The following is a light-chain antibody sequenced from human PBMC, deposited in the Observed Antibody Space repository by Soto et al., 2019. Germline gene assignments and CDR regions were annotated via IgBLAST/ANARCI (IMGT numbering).Light chain of an antibody. V-gene: IGLV2-11*01. CDR1: SSDVGGYNY. CDR2: DVT. Sequence: QSVLTQPRSVSGSPGQSVTISCTGTSSDVGGYNYVSWYQHHPGKAPKLMIYDVTKRPSGVPDRFSGSKSVNTASLTISGLQAEDEADYYCCSYAGSYTWVFGGGTKVTVL. J-gene: IGLJ3*02. CDR3: CSYAGSYTWV.